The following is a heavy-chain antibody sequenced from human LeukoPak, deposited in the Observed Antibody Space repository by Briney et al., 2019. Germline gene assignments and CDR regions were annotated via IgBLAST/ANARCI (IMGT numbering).Heavy chain of an antibody. J-gene: IGHJ4*02. CDR3: ARGSGGELSRHFDF. V-gene: IGHV4-59*01. CDR2: IYYTGNT. Sequence: SETLSLTGTVSGASIRSYYWSWIRQPPGKGLEWIGYIYYTGNTDYNPSLQSRVTISVDTSKNQFSLRLTSVTAADTAVYYCARGSGGELSRHFDFWGQGTLVTVSS. D-gene: IGHD3-16*02. CDR1: GASIRSYY.